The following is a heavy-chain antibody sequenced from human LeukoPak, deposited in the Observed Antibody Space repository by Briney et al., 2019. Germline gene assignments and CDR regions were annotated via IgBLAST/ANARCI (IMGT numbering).Heavy chain of an antibody. CDR1: GGSISSGGYY. J-gene: IGHJ6*03. CDR3: ARDWDQLVPSKGGPPRYFYFMDV. Sequence: SETLSLTCTVSGGSISSGGYYWSWIRQPPGKGLEWIGYIYHSGSTYYNPSLKSRVTISVDRSKNQFSLKLSSVTAADTAVYYCARDWDQLVPSKGGPPRYFYFMDVWGKGTSVIVSS. CDR2: IYHSGST. D-gene: IGHD2-15*01. V-gene: IGHV4-30-2*01.